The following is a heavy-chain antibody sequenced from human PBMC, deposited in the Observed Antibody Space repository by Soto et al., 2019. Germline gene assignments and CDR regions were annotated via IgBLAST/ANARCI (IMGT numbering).Heavy chain of an antibody. CDR3: ARSGEYYYDSSGYQWYFDY. D-gene: IGHD3-22*01. CDR1: GFTFSSYA. V-gene: IGHV3-30-3*01. Sequence: QVQLVESGGGVVQPGRSLRLSCAASGFTFSSYAMHWVRQAPGKGLEWVAVISYDGSNKYYADSVKGRFTISRDNSKNPLYLQMNSLRAEDTAVYYCARSGEYYYDSSGYQWYFDYWGQGTLVTVSS. CDR2: ISYDGSNK. J-gene: IGHJ4*02.